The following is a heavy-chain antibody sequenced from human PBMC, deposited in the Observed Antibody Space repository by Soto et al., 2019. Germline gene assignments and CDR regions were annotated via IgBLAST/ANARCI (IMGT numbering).Heavy chain of an antibody. Sequence: PSETLSLTCSVSGGSISSVGHYWTWIRQHPGKGLEWNGYIYYSGGTDYNPSLKSRVTISVDRSKNQFSLNLSSVTAADTAIYYCARESGGYDSSTRYGLDVWGQGTTVTVSS. V-gene: IGHV4-31*03. CDR2: IYYSGGT. J-gene: IGHJ6*02. D-gene: IGHD6-25*01. CDR1: GGSISSVGHY. CDR3: ARESGGYDSSTRYGLDV.